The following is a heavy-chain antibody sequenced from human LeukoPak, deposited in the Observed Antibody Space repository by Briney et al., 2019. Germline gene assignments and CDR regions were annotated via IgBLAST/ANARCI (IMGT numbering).Heavy chain of an antibody. CDR1: GFPFSSYA. D-gene: IGHD2-8*02. CDR2: ISGYDGRT. V-gene: IGHV3-23*01. J-gene: IGHJ4*02. Sequence: PGGSLRLSCAASGFPFSSYAMSWVRQAPGTGLERVSAISGYDGRTYYSDSVKGRFTISRDNSRNTLYLQMSSLRAEDTAVYYCARFASGPECTAGKCPFDLWGQGALVSVSS. CDR3: ARFASGPECTAGKCPFDL.